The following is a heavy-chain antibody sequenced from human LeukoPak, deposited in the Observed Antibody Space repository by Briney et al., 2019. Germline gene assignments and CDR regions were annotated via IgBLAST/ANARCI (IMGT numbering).Heavy chain of an antibody. V-gene: IGHV3-30*02. J-gene: IGHJ3*02. CDR2: IRYDGSNK. Sequence: GGSLRLSCAASGFTFSNYGMHWVRQAPGKGLEWVAFIRYDGSNKYYADSVKGRFTISRGNSKNTLYLQMNSLRAEDTAVYYCAKEMVRAYPGAFDIWGQGTMVTVSS. CDR1: GFTFSNYG. CDR3: AKEMVRAYPGAFDI. D-gene: IGHD3-10*01.